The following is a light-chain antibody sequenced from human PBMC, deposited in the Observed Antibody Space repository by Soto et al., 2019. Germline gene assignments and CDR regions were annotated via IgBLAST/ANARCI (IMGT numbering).Light chain of an antibody. Sequence: EKVMPQSPATLSMAPGERATLSCRASQSVRSYLAWYQQKPGQAPRLLIYGASTRATGIPARFSGSGSGTEFTLTISSLQSEDFAVYYGQQYNNWPSWTCGQGTKVEIK. CDR2: GAS. CDR3: QQYNNWPSWT. CDR1: QSVRSY. J-gene: IGKJ1*01. V-gene: IGKV3-15*01.